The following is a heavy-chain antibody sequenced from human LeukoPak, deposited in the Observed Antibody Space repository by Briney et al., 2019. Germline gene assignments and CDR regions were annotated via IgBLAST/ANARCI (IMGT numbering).Heavy chain of an antibody. Sequence: SETLSLTCTVSGGSISSYYWSWIRQSPGKGLEWIGYIYYDGSTNYNPSLRGRVTISVDTPKNQFSLKLSSVTAAETAVYFCATLVSTGYYFDYWGQGTLVTVSS. D-gene: IGHD5/OR15-5a*01. J-gene: IGHJ4*02. CDR1: GGSISSYY. CDR2: IYYDGST. CDR3: ATLVSTGYYFDY. V-gene: IGHV4-59*12.